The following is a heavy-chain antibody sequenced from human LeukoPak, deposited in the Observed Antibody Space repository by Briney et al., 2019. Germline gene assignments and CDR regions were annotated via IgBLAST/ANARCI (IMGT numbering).Heavy chain of an antibody. Sequence: WGSLRLSCAASGFTFSSFDMNWVRQAPGKGLEWVSFISGRGSSIYYADSVKGRFTISRDNAKNSLYLQMNSLRAEDTAVYYCARHSAASFDYWGQGTLVTVSS. CDR3: ARHSAASFDY. V-gene: IGHV3-48*03. J-gene: IGHJ4*02. D-gene: IGHD2-2*01. CDR2: ISGRGSSI. CDR1: GFTFSSFD.